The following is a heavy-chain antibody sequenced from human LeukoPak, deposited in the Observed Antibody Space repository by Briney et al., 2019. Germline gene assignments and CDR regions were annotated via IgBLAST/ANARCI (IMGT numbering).Heavy chain of an antibody. V-gene: IGHV3-23*01. CDR2: ITSDGAGT. D-gene: IGHD3-22*01. Sequence: SGGSLRLSCAASGFTFNTYAMSWVRQAPGKGLEWVSSITSDGAGTFYADSVNDRFTISRDNPKNTLYLQMSRLRAEDTAVYYCAKDRPNYHESNGHYYRPNGDYWGQGTLVTVSS. CDR3: AKDRPNYHESNGHYYRPNGDY. J-gene: IGHJ4*02. CDR1: GFTFNTYA.